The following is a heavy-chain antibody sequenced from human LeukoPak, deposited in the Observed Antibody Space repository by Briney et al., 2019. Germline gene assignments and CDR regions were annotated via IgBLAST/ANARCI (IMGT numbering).Heavy chain of an antibody. Sequence: GGSLRLSCAASGFTFDDYGMSWVRQAPGKGLEWVSAISGSGGSTYYADSVKGRFTISRDNSKNTLYLQMNSLRAEDTAVYYCAKDRDWNYATYYFDYWGQGTLVTVSS. CDR2: ISGSGGST. J-gene: IGHJ4*02. CDR1: GFTFDDYG. V-gene: IGHV3-23*01. D-gene: IGHD1-7*01. CDR3: AKDRDWNYATYYFDY.